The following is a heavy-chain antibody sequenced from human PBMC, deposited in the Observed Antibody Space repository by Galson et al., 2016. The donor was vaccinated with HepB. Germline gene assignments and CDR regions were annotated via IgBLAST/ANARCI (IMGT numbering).Heavy chain of an antibody. J-gene: IGHJ4*02. CDR2: ISYDGTNQ. V-gene: IGHV3-30*04. Sequence: SLRLSCAASGFTFRTYAMHWVRQAPGKGLEWVAVISYDGTNQYYADSVKGRFTISRDNSKNPLYVQMNSLRTEDTAVYFCARGAEWELLGGLDSWGQGTLVTVSS. CDR1: GFTFRTYA. CDR3: ARGAEWELLGGLDS. D-gene: IGHD1-26*01.